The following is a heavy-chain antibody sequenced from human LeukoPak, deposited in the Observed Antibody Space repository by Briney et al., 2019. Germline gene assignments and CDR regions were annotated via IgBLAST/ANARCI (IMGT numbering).Heavy chain of an antibody. J-gene: IGHJ5*02. V-gene: IGHV4-34*01. Sequence: SETLSLTCAVYGGSFSGYYWSWIRQPPGKGLEWIGEINHSGSTNYNPSLKSRVTISVDTSKNQFSLKLSSVTAADTAVYYCARVGGYCSSTSCTRGWFDPWGQGTLVTVSS. CDR1: GGSFSGYY. D-gene: IGHD2-2*01. CDR3: ARVGGYCSSTSCTRGWFDP. CDR2: INHSGST.